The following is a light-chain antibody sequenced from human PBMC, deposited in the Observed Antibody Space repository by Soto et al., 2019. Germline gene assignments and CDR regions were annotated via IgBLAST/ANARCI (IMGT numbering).Light chain of an antibody. CDR1: SSDVGGYNY. CDR2: DVS. CDR3: SSYTSSSTEV. Sequence: QSALTQPASVSGSPGQSIAISCTGTSSDVGGYNYVSWYQQHPGKAPKLMIHDVSNRPSGVSNRFSGSKSDNTASLTISGLQAEDEADYYCSSYTSSSTEVFGGGTKLTVL. V-gene: IGLV2-14*01. J-gene: IGLJ2*01.